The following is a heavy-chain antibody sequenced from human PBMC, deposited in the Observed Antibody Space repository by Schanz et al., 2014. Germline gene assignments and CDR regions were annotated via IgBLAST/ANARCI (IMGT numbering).Heavy chain of an antibody. CDR1: GFSLDIFA. D-gene: IGHD6-13*01. CDR2: VNDGGVNK. J-gene: IGHJ4*02. V-gene: IGHV3-23*01. Sequence: EVHLLESGGGLVEPGGSLRLSCATSGFSLDIFAVTWVRQAPGKGLEWVSSVNDGGVNKYYADSVKGRFTISSDNSKSTLYLQMSSLRAEYTAVYYCAKSQGSSFDSWGQGTLVTVSS. CDR3: AKSQGSSFDS.